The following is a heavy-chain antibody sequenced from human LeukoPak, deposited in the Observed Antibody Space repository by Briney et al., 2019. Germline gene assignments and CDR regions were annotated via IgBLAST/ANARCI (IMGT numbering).Heavy chain of an antibody. CDR3: ATGITGTTRTFDY. V-gene: IGHV4-39*07. D-gene: IGHD1-20*01. J-gene: IGHJ4*02. CDR2: IYYSGST. CDR1: GYSISSSSYY. Sequence: SETLSLTCTVSGYSISSSSYYWGWIRQPPGKGLEWIGSIYYSGSTYYNPSLKSRVTISVDTSKNQFSLKLSAVTAADTAVYYCATGITGTTRTFDYWGQGTLVTVSS.